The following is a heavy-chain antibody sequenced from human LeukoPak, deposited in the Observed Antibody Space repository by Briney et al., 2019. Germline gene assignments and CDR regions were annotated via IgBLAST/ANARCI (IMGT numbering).Heavy chain of an antibody. Sequence: SETLSLTCAVSGYSISSGYYWGWIRQPPGKGLEWIGSIYHSGSTYYNPSLKSRVTISVDTSKNQFSLKLSSVTAADTAVYYCARPLTDPYWNDAFDIWGQGTMVTVPS. V-gene: IGHV4-38-2*01. CDR1: GYSISSGYY. CDR2: IYHSGST. J-gene: IGHJ3*02. CDR3: ARPLTDPYWNDAFDI. D-gene: IGHD1-14*01.